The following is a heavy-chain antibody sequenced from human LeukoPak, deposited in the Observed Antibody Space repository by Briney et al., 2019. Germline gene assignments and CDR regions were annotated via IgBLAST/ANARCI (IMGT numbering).Heavy chain of an antibody. CDR3: ARGLYSSSP. V-gene: IGHV3-23*01. Sequence: GGSLRLSCAASGFTFSDHYMDWVRQAPGKGLEWVSAISGSGGSTYYADSVKGRFTISRDNSKNTLYLQMNSLRAEDTAVYYCARGLYSSSPWGQGILVTVSS. J-gene: IGHJ4*02. D-gene: IGHD6-6*01. CDR2: ISGSGGST. CDR1: GFTFSDHY.